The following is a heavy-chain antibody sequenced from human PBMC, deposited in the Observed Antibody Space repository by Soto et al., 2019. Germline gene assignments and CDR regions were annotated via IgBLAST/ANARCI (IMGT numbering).Heavy chain of an antibody. CDR2: VYYIGST. V-gene: IGHV4-39*01. J-gene: IGHJ5*02. D-gene: IGHD3-3*01. Sequence: SETLSLTCTVSGGSISSSSYYWSWVRQPPGKGLEWIGDVYYIGSTYYNPSLKIRVTMFVDTSKNPSSLKMTSVTAADTAVYYCARQDDFWSGSNWFDPWGQGTQVTVSS. CDR3: ARQDDFWSGSNWFDP. CDR1: GGSISSSSYY.